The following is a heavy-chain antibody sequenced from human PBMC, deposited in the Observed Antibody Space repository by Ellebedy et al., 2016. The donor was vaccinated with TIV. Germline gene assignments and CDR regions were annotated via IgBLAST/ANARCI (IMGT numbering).Heavy chain of an antibody. CDR2: LSHSGSG. V-gene: IGHV4-34*01. CDR1: GESFTAYY. D-gene: IGHD5-18*01. J-gene: IGHJ4*02. Sequence: MPSETLSLTCAVHGESFTAYYWTWVRQSPEKGLEWLGELSHSGSGNYNPSLESRLTISVDKSSNQFSLKLSYVTAADTAVYYCAVTRGYGYVYWGLGTLVTVSS. CDR3: AVTRGYGYVY.